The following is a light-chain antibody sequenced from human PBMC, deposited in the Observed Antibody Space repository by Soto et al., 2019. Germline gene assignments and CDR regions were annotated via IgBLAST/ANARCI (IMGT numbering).Light chain of an antibody. J-gene: IGKJ1*01. CDR3: KHYNSYPWT. Sequence: DIQMTQSPSTLSASIGDRVTITCRASQTINNWLAWYQQKPGKAPNLLIYHASNLETGVPSRFSGSAFGTEFTLTISSLQPDDVATYYCKHYNSYPWTFGQGTKVEIK. V-gene: IGKV1-5*01. CDR1: QTINNW. CDR2: HAS.